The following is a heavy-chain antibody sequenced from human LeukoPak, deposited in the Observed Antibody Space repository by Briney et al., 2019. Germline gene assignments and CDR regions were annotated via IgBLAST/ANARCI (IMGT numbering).Heavy chain of an antibody. D-gene: IGHD6-25*01. Sequence: GRSLRLSCAASGFTFSSYGMHWVRQAPGKGLEWVAVISYDGSNKYYVDSVKGRFTISRDNSKNTLYLQMNSLRAEDTAVYYCAREKTWVAATYAFDIWGQGTMVTVSS. CDR2: ISYDGSNK. CDR3: AREKTWVAATYAFDI. J-gene: IGHJ3*02. CDR1: GFTFSSYG. V-gene: IGHV3-30*03.